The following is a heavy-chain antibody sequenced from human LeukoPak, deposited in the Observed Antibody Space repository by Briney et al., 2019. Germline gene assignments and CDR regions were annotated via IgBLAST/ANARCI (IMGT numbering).Heavy chain of an antibody. CDR2: MHYSGIT. J-gene: IGHJ4*02. D-gene: IGHD6-19*01. Sequence: SETLSLTCNVSGGSISAYYWSWIRQAPGKGLEWIGYMHYSGITNYNPSLKSRVTISVDTSKNQFSLKLSSVTAADTAVYYCARIGRGGQERSGSMDYWGQGTLVTVSS. CDR3: ARIGRGGQERSGSMDY. V-gene: IGHV4-59*12. CDR1: GGSISAYY.